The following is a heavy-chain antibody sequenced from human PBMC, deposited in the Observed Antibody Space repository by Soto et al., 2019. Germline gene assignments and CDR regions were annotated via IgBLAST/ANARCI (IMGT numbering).Heavy chain of an antibody. D-gene: IGHD6-6*01. CDR3: ARDGAARPIYGMDV. CDR1: GFTFSSYW. V-gene: IGHV3-74*01. J-gene: IGHJ6*02. Sequence: GWSLRLSCAASGFTFSSYWMHWVRQAPGKGLVWVSRINSDGSSTSYADSVKGRFTISRDNAKNTLYLQMNSLRAEDTAVYYCARDGAARPIYGMDVWGQGTTVTVSS. CDR2: INSDGSST.